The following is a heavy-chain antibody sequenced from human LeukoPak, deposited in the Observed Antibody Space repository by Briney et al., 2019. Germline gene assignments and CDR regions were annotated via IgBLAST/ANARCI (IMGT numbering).Heavy chain of an antibody. J-gene: IGHJ5*02. V-gene: IGHV5-51*01. D-gene: IGHD2-2*01. CDR3: ARLKYCSSTSCRDGWFDP. CDR1: GYSFTSYW. Sequence: GASLKISCKGSGYSFTSYWIGWGRPMPGKGLEWMAIIYPGDSDTRYSPSFQGQVTISADKSISTAYLQWSSLKASDTAMYYCARLKYCSSTSCRDGWFDPWGQGTLVTVSS. CDR2: IYPGDSDT.